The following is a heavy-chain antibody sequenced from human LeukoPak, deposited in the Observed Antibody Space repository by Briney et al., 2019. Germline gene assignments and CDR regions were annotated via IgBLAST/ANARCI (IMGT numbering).Heavy chain of an antibody. Sequence: GGSLRLSCAASGFTFSSYEMNWVRQAPGKGLEWVSYISSSGSTIYYADSVKGRFTISRDNAKNSLYLQMNSLRAEDAAVYYCARVRRSSSPTFFDYWGQGTLVTVSS. J-gene: IGHJ4*02. V-gene: IGHV3-48*03. D-gene: IGHD6-13*01. CDR2: ISSSGSTI. CDR3: ARVRRSSSPTFFDY. CDR1: GFTFSSYE.